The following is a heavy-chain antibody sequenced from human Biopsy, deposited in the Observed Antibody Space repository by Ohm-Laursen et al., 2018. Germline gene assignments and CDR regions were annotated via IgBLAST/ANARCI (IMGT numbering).Heavy chain of an antibody. J-gene: IGHJ6*02. CDR1: GLSFDNYV. V-gene: IGHV3-9*01. D-gene: IGHD6-13*01. CDR2: IGWNSDSI. CDR3: AKDRYPSSWHYYYGMDV. Sequence: SLRLSCTASGLSFDNYVMHWVRQAPGKGLEWVSGIGWNSDSIGYADSVKGRFTISRDNAKNSLYLQMNSLRSEDTALYYCAKDRYPSSWHYYYGMDVWGQGTTVTVSS.